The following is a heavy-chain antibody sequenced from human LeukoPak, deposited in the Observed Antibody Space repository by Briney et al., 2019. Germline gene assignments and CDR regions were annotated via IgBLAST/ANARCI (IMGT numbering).Heavy chain of an antibody. CDR2: ISIGGGTT. J-gene: IGHJ4*01. CDR3: ARSQLRYIPKFNYSFDY. D-gene: IGHD2-2*01. Sequence: GGSLRLSCGASGFMFSNYVMNWVRQAPGKGLEWVSTISIGGGTTFYADSVKGRFTISRDNSKNTLHLQMNSLRAEDTAVYYCARSQLRYIPKFNYSFDYWGQGALVIVSS. V-gene: IGHV3-23*01. CDR1: GFMFSNYV.